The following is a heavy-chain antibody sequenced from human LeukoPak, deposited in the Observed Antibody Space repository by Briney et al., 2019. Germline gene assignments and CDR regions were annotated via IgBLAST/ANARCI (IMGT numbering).Heavy chain of an antibody. CDR2: INTDGSTT. Sequence: PGGSLRLSCAASGFTFSRYWMHWVRQAPGKGQVWVSRINTDGSTTSYADSVKGRFTISRDSAKNTLYLQMNSLRAEDTAVYYCARDLGGYSYGPWGQGTLVTVSS. J-gene: IGHJ5*02. D-gene: IGHD5-18*01. CDR1: GFTFSRYW. V-gene: IGHV3-74*01. CDR3: ARDLGGYSYGP.